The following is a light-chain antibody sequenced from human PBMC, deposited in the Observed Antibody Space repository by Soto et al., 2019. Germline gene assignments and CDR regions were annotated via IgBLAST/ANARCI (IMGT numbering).Light chain of an antibody. V-gene: IGKV3-11*01. CDR3: QQRVNWPTRDT. CDR2: AAS. CDR1: QSVGTS. Sequence: DIVLTQSPATLSLSPGERASLSCRASQSVGTSLAWYQQRPVQAPRLLLSAASTRATGIPATFSGSGTGTDVTLTISGLRPEDVAVDYCQQRVNWPTRDTFGQVTKLEI. J-gene: IGKJ2*01.